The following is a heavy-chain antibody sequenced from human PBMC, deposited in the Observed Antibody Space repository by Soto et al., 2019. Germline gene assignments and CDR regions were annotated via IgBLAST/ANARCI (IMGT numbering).Heavy chain of an antibody. CDR2: IYYSGST. V-gene: IGHV4-31*03. CDR1: GGSISSGGYY. D-gene: IGHD5-18*01. Sequence: QVQLQESGPGLVKPSQTLSLTCTVSGGSISSGGYYWSWIRQHPGKGLEWIGYIYYSGSTYYNPSLKSRVSITVDTFKNQFYLKLSPVTAADTAVYYCARGWSGYSYGQTIDYWGQGTLVTVSS. J-gene: IGHJ4*02. CDR3: ARGWSGYSYGQTIDY.